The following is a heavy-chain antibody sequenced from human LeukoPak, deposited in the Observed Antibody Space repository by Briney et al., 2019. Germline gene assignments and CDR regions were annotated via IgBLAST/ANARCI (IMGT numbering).Heavy chain of an antibody. CDR2: IYYSGST. CDR3: ATMVRGVITAQLDY. Sequence: SETLSLTCAVSGYSISSGYYWGWIRQPPGKGLEWIGYIYYSGSTNYNPSLKSRVTISVDTSKNQFSLKLSSVTAADTAVYYCATMVRGVITAQLDYWGQGTLVTVSS. CDR1: GYSISSGYY. J-gene: IGHJ4*02. D-gene: IGHD3-10*01. V-gene: IGHV4-38-2*01.